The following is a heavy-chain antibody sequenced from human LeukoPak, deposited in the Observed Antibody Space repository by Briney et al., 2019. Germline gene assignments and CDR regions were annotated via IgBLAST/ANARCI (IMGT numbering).Heavy chain of an antibody. CDR2: IYPGDSDT. CDR1: GYSFTSFW. J-gene: IGHJ4*02. CDR3: ARAKGYCSSTSCSREYYFDY. D-gene: IGHD2-2*01. V-gene: IGHV5-51*01. Sequence: GESLKNSCKGSGYSFTSFWIGWMRQMPGKGLEWMGTIYPGDSDTRYSPSFQGQVTISADKSISTAYLQWSSLKASDTAMYYCARAKGYCSSTSCSREYYFDYWGQGTLVTASS.